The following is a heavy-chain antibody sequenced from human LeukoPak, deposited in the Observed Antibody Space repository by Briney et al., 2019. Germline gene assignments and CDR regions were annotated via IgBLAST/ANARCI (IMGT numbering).Heavy chain of an antibody. V-gene: IGHV3-23*01. Sequence: GGSLRLSCAASGFTYSSYAMSWVRQAPGKGLEWVLVVESGGDTSYADSVKGRFTISRDNAKNSLYLQMNSLRAEDTAVYYCARDMTNGYYSLDYWGQGTLVTVSS. CDR3: ARDMTNGYYSLDY. CDR1: GFTYSSYA. D-gene: IGHD3-22*01. J-gene: IGHJ4*02. CDR2: VESGGDT.